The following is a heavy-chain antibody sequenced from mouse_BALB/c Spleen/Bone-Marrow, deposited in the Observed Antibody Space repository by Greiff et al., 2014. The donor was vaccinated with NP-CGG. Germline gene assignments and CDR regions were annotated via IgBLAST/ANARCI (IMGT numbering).Heavy chain of an antibody. D-gene: IGHD2-14*01. CDR1: GYTFTDYW. CDR3: ARSDYRYDPLAN. CDR2: IDTSDSYI. Sequence: VQLQQSGAELVVPGASVKMSCKASGYTFTDYWMHWVKQRPGQGLEWIGAIDTSDSYISYNQKFKGKATLTVDESSSTAYMQLSSLTSEDSAVYHCARSDYRYDPLANWGQGTLVTDSA. V-gene: IGHV1-69*01. J-gene: IGHJ3*01.